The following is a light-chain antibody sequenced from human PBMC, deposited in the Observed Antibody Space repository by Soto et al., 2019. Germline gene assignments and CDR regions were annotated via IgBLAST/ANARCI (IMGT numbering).Light chain of an antibody. J-gene: IGLJ3*02. CDR1: SSNIGGHYD. Sequence: QSVLTQPPSVSGAPGQRVTISCTGSSSNIGGHYDVHWYQQLPGTAPKLLIYGNSNRPSGVPDRFPGSKSGTSASLAITGLQAEDEADYYCQSYDSSLSGWVFGGGTKLTVL. CDR2: GNS. CDR3: QSYDSSLSGWV. V-gene: IGLV1-40*01.